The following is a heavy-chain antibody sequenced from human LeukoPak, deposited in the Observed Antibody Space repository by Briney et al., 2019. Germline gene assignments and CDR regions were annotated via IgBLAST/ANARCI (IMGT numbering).Heavy chain of an antibody. CDR1: GSTFSSNA. CDR2: IRGSGGST. CDR3: AKEFASSSYYYGMDV. Sequence: GGSLRLSCAVSGSTFSSNAMSWARHAPGNGLEWDSAIRGSGGSTYYADSVKGRFTISRDNSKNTLHLQMNSLRAEDTAVYYCAKEFASSSYYYGMDVWGQGTTVTVSS. V-gene: IGHV3-23*01. D-gene: IGHD6-13*01. J-gene: IGHJ6*02.